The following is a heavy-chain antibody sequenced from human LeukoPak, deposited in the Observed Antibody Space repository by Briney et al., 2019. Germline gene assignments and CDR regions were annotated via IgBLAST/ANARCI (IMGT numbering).Heavy chain of an antibody. CDR2: ISGSGGST. Sequence: GGSLRLSCAASGFTFSSYAMSWVRQAPGKGLEWVSAISGSGGSTYYADSVKGRLTISRDNSKNTLYLQMNSLRAEDTAVYYCAKDLYYYDSSGYYYENYFDYWGQGTLVTVSS. CDR1: GFTFSSYA. J-gene: IGHJ4*02. V-gene: IGHV3-23*01. D-gene: IGHD3-22*01. CDR3: AKDLYYYDSSGYYYENYFDY.